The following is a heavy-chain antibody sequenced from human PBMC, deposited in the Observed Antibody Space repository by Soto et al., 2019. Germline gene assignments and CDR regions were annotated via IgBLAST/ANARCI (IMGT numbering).Heavy chain of an antibody. CDR3: ARQKQLDWFDP. CDR1: GGSISSYY. CDR2: IYYSGST. Sequence: SSETLSLTCTVSGGSISSYYWSWIRQPPGKGLEWIGYIYYSGSTNYNPSLKSRVTISVDTSKNQFSLKLSSVTAGDTAVYYCARQKQLDWFDPWGQGTLVTVSS. J-gene: IGHJ5*02. V-gene: IGHV4-59*08. D-gene: IGHD6-13*01.